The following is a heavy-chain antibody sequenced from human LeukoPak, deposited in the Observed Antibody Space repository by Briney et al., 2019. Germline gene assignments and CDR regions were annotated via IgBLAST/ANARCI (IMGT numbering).Heavy chain of an antibody. CDR2: VSGSGHST. CDR3: AKDEGSAGFYLFSN. CDR1: GFTFTTYG. V-gene: IGHV3-23*01. D-gene: IGHD3-9*01. J-gene: IGHJ4*02. Sequence: GGSLRLACAPSGFTFTTYGMFWVRQAPVKELEWVSAVSGSGHSTYYAHSVKGRFTISRDNSKNTVYLQLNSLSAEDTALYYCAKDEGSAGFYLFSNWGQGTQVTVSS.